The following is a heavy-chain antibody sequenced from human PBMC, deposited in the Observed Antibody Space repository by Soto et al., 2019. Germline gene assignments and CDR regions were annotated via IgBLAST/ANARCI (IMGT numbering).Heavy chain of an antibody. CDR1: GGTFSSYT. Sequence: ASVKVSCKASGGTFSSYTISWVRQAPGQGLEWMGRIIPILGIANYAQKFQGRVTITADKSTSTAYMELSSLRSEDTAVYYCARDPRGGWYGGGDDNYFDYWGQGTLVTVSS. D-gene: IGHD6-19*01. CDR2: IIPILGIA. CDR3: ARDPRGGWYGGGDDNYFDY. J-gene: IGHJ4*02. V-gene: IGHV1-69*04.